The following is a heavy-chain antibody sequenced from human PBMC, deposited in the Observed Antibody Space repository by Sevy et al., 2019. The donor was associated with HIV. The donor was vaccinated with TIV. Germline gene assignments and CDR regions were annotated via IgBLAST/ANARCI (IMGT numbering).Heavy chain of an antibody. D-gene: IGHD3-22*01. Sequence: GESLKISCKGSGYTFSNYWIGWVRQMPGKGLEWMGIIYPGDSDTRYSPSFQGQVTISSAKSISTAYLEWSGQKASDTAMYYCARRGYYDSSGYYTYGMDVWGQGTTVTVSS. J-gene: IGHJ6*02. V-gene: IGHV5-51*01. CDR1: GYTFSNYW. CDR2: IYPGDSDT. CDR3: ARRGYYDSSGYYTYGMDV.